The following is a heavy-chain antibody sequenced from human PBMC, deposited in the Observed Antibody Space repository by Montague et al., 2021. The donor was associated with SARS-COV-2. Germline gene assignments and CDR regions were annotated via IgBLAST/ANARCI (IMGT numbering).Heavy chain of an antibody. CDR1: GFSLSTSGMC. V-gene: IGHV2-70*11. D-gene: IGHD4-17*01. CDR2: XXWDDDK. CDR3: ARMVAVTTSFDY. Sequence: PALVKPTQTLTLTCTFSGFSLSTSGMCVSWIRQPQGKALEWLTRXXWDDDKYYSTSLKTRLTISKDTSKNQVVLTMTNMDPVDTATYYCARMVAVTTSFDYWGRGTLVTVSS. J-gene: IGHJ4*02.